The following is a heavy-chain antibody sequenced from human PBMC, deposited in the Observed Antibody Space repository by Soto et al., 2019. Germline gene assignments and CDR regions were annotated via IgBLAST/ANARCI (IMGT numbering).Heavy chain of an antibody. CDR1: GFSFRSDW. J-gene: IGHJ4*02. V-gene: IGHV3-7*04. Sequence: EDQLVESGGGLVHPGGSLRLTCAVSGFSFRSDWMNWVRQAPGKGLEWVAHTNQDGSEKYYLDSVKGRFTIFRDNAKNSLYPPMHSLRVEDTAVYYCSGGVGDAIWGQGTLVTVSS. D-gene: IGHD1-26*01. CDR3: SGGVGDAI. CDR2: TNQDGSEK.